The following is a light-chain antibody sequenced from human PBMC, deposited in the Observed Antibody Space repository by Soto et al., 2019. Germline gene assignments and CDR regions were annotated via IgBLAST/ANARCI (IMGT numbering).Light chain of an antibody. CDR3: QQYGSSPPWT. J-gene: IGKJ1*01. CDR2: GAA. Sequence: EIVLTQSPGTLSLSPGERATLSCRASQSVSSSYLAWYQQKPGQAPRLLIYGAASRATGIPDRLSGSGSGTDFTLTISRLEPEDFAVYYCQQYGSSPPWTVGQGTEVEIK. CDR1: QSVSSSY. V-gene: IGKV3-20*01.